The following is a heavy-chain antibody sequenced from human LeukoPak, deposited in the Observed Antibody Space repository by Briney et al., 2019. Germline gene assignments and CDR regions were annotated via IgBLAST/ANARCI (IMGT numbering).Heavy chain of an antibody. J-gene: IGHJ5*02. CDR2: IYYSGST. Sequence: SETLSLTCTVSGGSISSSTYYWGWIRQPPGKGLEWIGSIYYSGSTYYNPSLKSRVTISVDTSKNQFSLKLSSVTAADTAVYYCARRFLTIDNWFDPWGQGTLVTVSS. CDR1: GGSISSSTYY. CDR3: ARRFLTIDNWFDP. V-gene: IGHV4-39*01. D-gene: IGHD3-3*01.